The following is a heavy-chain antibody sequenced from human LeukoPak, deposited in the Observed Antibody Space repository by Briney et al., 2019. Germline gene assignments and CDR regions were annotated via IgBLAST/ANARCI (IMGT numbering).Heavy chain of an antibody. V-gene: IGHV3-23*01. CDR2: ISGSGGST. CDR1: GFTFSSYG. CDR3: AKASYDYVWGSYFY. J-gene: IGHJ4*02. Sequence: GGSLRLSCAASGFTFSSYGMSWVRQAPGKGLEWVSAISGSGGSTYYADSVKGRFTISRDNSKNTLYLQMNGLRAEDTAVYYSAKASYDYVWGSYFYWGQGTLVTVSS. D-gene: IGHD3-16*01.